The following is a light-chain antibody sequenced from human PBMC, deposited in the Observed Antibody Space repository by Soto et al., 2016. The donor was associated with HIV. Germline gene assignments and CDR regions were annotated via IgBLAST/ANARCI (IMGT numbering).Light chain of an antibody. CDR2: KDS. CDR1: ALPKQY. Sequence: SYELTQPPSVSVSPGQTARITCSGDALPKQYTYWYQQKSGQAPVLVIFKDSERPSGIPERFSGSSSGTTVTLTISGVQAEDEADYYCQSSDSSGTYDVFGSGTKVTV. J-gene: IGLJ1*01. CDR3: QSSDSSGTYDV. V-gene: IGLV3-25*03.